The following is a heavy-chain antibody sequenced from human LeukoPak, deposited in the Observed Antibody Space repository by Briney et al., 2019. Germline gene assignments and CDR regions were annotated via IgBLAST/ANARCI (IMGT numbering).Heavy chain of an antibody. J-gene: IGHJ4*02. Sequence: AGGSLRLSCAASGFTFRAYSLSWVRQAPGKGLEWVSFITGSNGDILYADSVKGRFTVSRDNAKNTLYLQMDSLTAEDTAVYFCARVAGHYFDYWGQGSLVTVSS. D-gene: IGHD3-10*01. CDR2: ITGSNGDI. CDR1: GFTFRAYS. V-gene: IGHV3-21*05. CDR3: ARVAGHYFDY.